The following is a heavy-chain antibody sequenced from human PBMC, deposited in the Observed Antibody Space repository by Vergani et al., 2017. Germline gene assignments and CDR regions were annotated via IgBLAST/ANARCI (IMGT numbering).Heavy chain of an antibody. D-gene: IGHD5-24*01. Sequence: QVQLQESGPGLVKPSETLSLTCIVSGGSISPYYWSWIRQPAGKGLEWIGRIYTSESTNYNPSLKSRVTMSVDTSKNQFSLRLNSVTAADTAVYSCARPLREGRDGYVTGAFDLWGQGTVVIVSS. V-gene: IGHV4-4*07. CDR1: GGSISPYY. CDR2: IYTSEST. J-gene: IGHJ3*01. CDR3: ARPLREGRDGYVTGAFDL.